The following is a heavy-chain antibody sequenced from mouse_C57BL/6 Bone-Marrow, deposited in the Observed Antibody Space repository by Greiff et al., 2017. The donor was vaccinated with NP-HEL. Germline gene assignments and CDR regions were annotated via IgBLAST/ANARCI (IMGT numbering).Heavy chain of an antibody. Sequence: QVQLQQSGAELVRPGTSVKLSCKASGYTFTSYWMHWVKQRPGQGLEWIGVIDPSDSYTNYNQKFKGKATLTVDTSSSTAYMQLSSLTSEDSAVYYCARERGGYYGSSPYYYAMDYWGQGTSVTVSS. CDR2: IDPSDSYT. D-gene: IGHD1-1*01. CDR1: GYTFTSYW. J-gene: IGHJ4*01. CDR3: ARERGGYYGSSPYYYAMDY. V-gene: IGHV1-59*01.